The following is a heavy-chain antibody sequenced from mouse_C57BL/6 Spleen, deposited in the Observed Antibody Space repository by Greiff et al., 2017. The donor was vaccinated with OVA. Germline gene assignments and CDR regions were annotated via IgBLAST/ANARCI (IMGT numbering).Heavy chain of an antibody. J-gene: IGHJ3*01. CDR3: ARCGDYDAFFAY. D-gene: IGHD2-4*01. CDR1: GYTFTDYY. V-gene: IGHV1-76*01. Sequence: QVQLQQSGAELVRPGASVTLSCKASGYTFTDYYINWVKQRPGQGLEWIARIYPGSGNTYYNEKFKGKATLTAEKSSSTAYMQLSSLTSEDSAVYFCARCGDYDAFFAYWGQGTLVTVSA. CDR2: IYPGSGNT.